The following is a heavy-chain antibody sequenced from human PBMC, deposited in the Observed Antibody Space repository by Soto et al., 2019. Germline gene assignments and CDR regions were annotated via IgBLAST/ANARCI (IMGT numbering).Heavy chain of an antibody. Sequence: QVQLVQSGAEVKKPGASVKVSCKVSGYTLTELSMHWVRQAPGKGLEWMGGFDPEDGETIYAQKFQGRVTMTEDTSTDTAYMELSSLRSEDTAVYYCATRLEGPWGSYRDYYYYMDVWGKGTTVTVSS. J-gene: IGHJ6*03. CDR2: FDPEDGET. V-gene: IGHV1-24*01. CDR3: ATRLEGPWGSYRDYYYYMDV. CDR1: GYTLTELS. D-gene: IGHD3-16*02.